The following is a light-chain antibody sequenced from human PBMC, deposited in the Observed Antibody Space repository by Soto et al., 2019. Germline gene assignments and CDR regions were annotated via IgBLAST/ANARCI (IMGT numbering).Light chain of an antibody. V-gene: IGKV3-15*01. CDR3: QQSGT. CDR1: QSVSSN. J-gene: IGKJ5*01. CDR2: GAS. Sequence: EIVMTQSPATLSVSPGERATLSCRASQSVSSNLAWYQQKPGQAPRLLIYGASTRATGIPARFSGSGSGTEFTLTISSLQSEDFAVYYCQQSGTFGQGKRLEIK.